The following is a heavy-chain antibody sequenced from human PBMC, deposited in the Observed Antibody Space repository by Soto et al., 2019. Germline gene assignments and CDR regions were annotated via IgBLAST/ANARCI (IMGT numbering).Heavy chain of an antibody. CDR1: GFTFSSYA. CDR2: ISGSGGST. J-gene: IGHJ5*02. V-gene: IGHV3-23*01. Sequence: PGGSLRLSCAASGFTFSSYAMSWVRQAPGKGLEWVSAISGSGGSTYYADSVKGRFTISRDNSKNTLYLQMNSLRAEDTAVYYCAHNYYGSGSYFVGPNWFDPWGQGTLVTAPQ. CDR3: AHNYYGSGSYFVGPNWFDP. D-gene: IGHD3-10*01.